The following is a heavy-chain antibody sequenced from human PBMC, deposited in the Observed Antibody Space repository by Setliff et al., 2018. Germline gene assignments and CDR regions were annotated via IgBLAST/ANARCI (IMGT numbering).Heavy chain of an antibody. J-gene: IGHJ3*02. D-gene: IGHD1-26*01. CDR2: ISRGGNTI. CDR3: AREVVGAPSAFDI. V-gene: IGHV3-11*04. CDR1: GFTFSDYY. Sequence: LRLSCAASGFTFSDYYMTWIRQAPGKGLEWVSYISRGGNTIYYADSVKGRFTISRDNARDSLFLQMNTLRAEDTAVYYCAREVVGAPSAFDIWGQGTMVT.